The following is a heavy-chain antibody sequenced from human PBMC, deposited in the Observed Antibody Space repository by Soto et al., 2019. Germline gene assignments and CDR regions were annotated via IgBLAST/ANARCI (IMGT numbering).Heavy chain of an antibody. CDR1: GYTFTSYG. CDR3: ASAYPGGGHNHY. D-gene: IGHD3-16*01. J-gene: IGHJ4*02. V-gene: IGHV1-18*01. CDR2: ISAYNGNT. Sequence: QVQLVQSGAEVKKPGASVKVSCKASGYTFTSYGISWVRQAPGQGLEWMGWISAYNGNTNYAQKLQGRVTMTTDTPTSTDYREPRSLRSDDTAVQDWASAYPGGGHNHYWRQGTLVTVSP.